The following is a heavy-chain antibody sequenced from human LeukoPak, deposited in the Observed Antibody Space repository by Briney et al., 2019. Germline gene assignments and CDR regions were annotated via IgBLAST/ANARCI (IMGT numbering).Heavy chain of an antibody. CDR1: GDSISSSSYY. CDR2: IFYSGTT. J-gene: IGHJ6*02. D-gene: IGHD1-7*01. CDR3: ARGLAGTTYYYGMDV. Sequence: SETLSLTCTVSGDSISSSSYYWGWIRQPPGKGLEWIGSIFYSGTTSYNPSLKSRVTISVDTSKNQLSLKLSSVTAADTAVYYCARGLAGTTYYYGMDVWGQGTTVTVSS. V-gene: IGHV4-39*01.